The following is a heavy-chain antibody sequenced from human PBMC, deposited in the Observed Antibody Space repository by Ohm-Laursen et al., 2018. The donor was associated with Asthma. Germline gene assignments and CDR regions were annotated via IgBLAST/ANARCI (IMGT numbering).Heavy chain of an antibody. CDR2: ISSDDVTI. J-gene: IGHJ4*02. Sequence: SLRLSCTATGFTFSLYAINWVRQAPGKGLEWVSYISSDDVTIYYADSVKGRFTISRDNAKHSLYLQMTSLRAEDTAVYYCARVSFTMIVVVNNYFDYWGQGTLVTVSS. D-gene: IGHD3-22*01. CDR1: GFTFSLYA. CDR3: ARVSFTMIVVVNNYFDY. V-gene: IGHV3-48*01.